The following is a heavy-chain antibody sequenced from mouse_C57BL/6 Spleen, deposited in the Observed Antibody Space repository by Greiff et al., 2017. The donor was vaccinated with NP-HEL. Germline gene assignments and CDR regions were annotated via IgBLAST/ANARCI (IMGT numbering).Heavy chain of an antibody. J-gene: IGHJ3*01. CDR2: ISYDGSN. CDR1: GYSFTSGPY. V-gene: IGHV3-6*01. CDR3: ARVDPAFAY. Sequence: ESGPGLVKPSQSLSLTCSVTGYSFTSGPYWNWIRQFPGNKLEWMGYISYDGSNNYNPSLKNRISITRATSKNQFFLKLNSVTTEDTATYYCARVDPAFAYWGQGTLVTVSA.